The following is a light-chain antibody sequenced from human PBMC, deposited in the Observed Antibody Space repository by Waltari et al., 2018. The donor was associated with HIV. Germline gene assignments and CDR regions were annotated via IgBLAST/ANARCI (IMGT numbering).Light chain of an antibody. CDR2: KVF. J-gene: IGKJ1*01. CDR3: MQGTHWPPT. V-gene: IGKV2-30*02. CDR1: QSLVHSDGNTF. Sequence: VVMTQSPLSLSVPVGQPASISCRSSQSLVHSDGNTFLNWFHQRPGQSPRRLIYKVFNRDSGVPERISGSGSGTDFTLVISRVEADDVGVYYCMQGTHWPPTFGQGTRVEIK.